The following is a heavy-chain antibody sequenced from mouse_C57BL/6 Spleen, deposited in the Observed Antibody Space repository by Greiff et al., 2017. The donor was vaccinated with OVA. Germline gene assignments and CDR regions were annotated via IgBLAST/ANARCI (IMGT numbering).Heavy chain of an antibody. Sequence: QVQLQQPGAELVKPGASVKMSCKASGYTFTSYWITWVKQRPGQGLEWIGDIYPGSGSTNYNEKFKSKATLTVDTSSSTAYMQLSSLTSEDSAVYYCAREGDYDAPFAYWGQGTLVTVSA. J-gene: IGHJ3*01. D-gene: IGHD2-4*01. CDR2: IYPGSGST. V-gene: IGHV1-55*01. CDR3: AREGDYDAPFAY. CDR1: GYTFTSYW.